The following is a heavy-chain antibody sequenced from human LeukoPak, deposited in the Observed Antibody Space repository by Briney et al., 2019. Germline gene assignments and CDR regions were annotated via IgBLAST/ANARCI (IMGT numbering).Heavy chain of an antibody. Sequence: GGSLRLSCAGSGFTFCSYAMHWVRQAPGKGLEWVAVISYDGSNKYYADSVKGRFTISRDNSKNTLYLQMNSLRAEDTAVYYCASGQPWLYYWGQGTLVTVSS. CDR3: ASGQPWLYY. J-gene: IGHJ4*02. CDR2: ISYDGSNK. V-gene: IGHV3-30*04. D-gene: IGHD5-18*01. CDR1: GFTFCSYA.